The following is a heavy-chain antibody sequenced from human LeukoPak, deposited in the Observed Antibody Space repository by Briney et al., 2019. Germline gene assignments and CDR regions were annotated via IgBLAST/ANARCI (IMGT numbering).Heavy chain of an antibody. Sequence: GGSLRLSCAASGFTFSSYSMNWVRQASGKGLEWVSSISSSSSFIYYADSMKGRFTISRDNAKSSLYLQMNSLRADDTAVYYCARDPYGDFGYWYFDLWGRGTLVTVSS. J-gene: IGHJ2*01. CDR3: ARDPYGDFGYWYFDL. V-gene: IGHV3-21*01. CDR2: ISSSSSFI. D-gene: IGHD4-17*01. CDR1: GFTFSSYS.